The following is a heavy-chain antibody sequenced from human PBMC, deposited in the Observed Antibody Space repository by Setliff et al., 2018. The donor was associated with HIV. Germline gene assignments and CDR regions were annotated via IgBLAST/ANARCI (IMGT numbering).Heavy chain of an antibody. CDR1: GFTFSSYA. D-gene: IGHD6-13*01. CDR3: ARDCRVGWVFTYGMDV. Sequence: GGSLRLSCAASGFTFSSYAMSWVRQAPGKGLEWVSAISGSGGSTSYADSVKGRFTISRDNSKNTLFLQMNSLRPEDTAVYYCARDCRVGWVFTYGMDVWGQGTLVTVSS. J-gene: IGHJ6*02. CDR2: ISGSGGST. V-gene: IGHV3-23*01.